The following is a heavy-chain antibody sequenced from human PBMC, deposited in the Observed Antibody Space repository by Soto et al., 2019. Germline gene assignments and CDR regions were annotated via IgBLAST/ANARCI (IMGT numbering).Heavy chain of an antibody. Sequence: EVQLVESGGGLVQPGRSLRLSCAASGFTFDDYAMHWVRQAPGKGLEWVSGISWNSGSIGYADSVKGRFTISRDNAKNSLYLQKNSLRDEDTALYDCAKDGRGKLPYYFDYRGQGTLVTVST. D-gene: IGHD6-6*01. V-gene: IGHV3-9*01. J-gene: IGHJ4*02. CDR2: ISWNSGSI. CDR3: AKDGRGKLPYYFDY. CDR1: GFTFDDYA.